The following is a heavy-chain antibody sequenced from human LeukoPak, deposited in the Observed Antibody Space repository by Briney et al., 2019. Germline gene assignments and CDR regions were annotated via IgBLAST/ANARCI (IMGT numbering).Heavy chain of an antibody. V-gene: IGHV3-23*01. D-gene: IGHD6-19*01. CDR2: ISGSGGST. CDR1: GFTFSGYW. Sequence: GGSLRLSCAASGFTFSGYWMNWVRQAPGKGLEWVSAISGSGGSTYYADSVKGRFTISRDNSKNTLYLQMNSLRAEDTAVYYCAKDPTIAVAGLDDYWGQGTLVTVSS. J-gene: IGHJ4*02. CDR3: AKDPTIAVAGLDDY.